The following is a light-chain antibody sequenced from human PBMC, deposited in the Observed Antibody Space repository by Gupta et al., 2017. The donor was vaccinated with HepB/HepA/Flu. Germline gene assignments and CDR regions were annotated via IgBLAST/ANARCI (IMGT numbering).Light chain of an antibody. V-gene: IGKV1-39*01. CDR2: SSS. Sequence: DIQMTQSPHSLSAAVGDTVTITCRASQSVNNFLNWYQFRPGAAPKLLIYSSSKLYRGVSSRFSGRGSGTDFALTITNVQPDDVAIYYCQQSREIPLTFGGATNMEI. J-gene: IGKJ4*01. CDR1: QSVNNF. CDR3: QQSREIPLT.